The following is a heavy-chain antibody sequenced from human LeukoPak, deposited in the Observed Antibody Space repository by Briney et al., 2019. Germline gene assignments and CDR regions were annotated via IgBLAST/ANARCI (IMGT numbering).Heavy chain of an antibody. Sequence: GGSLRLSCAASGFTFSSYGMHWVRQAPGKGLEWVAVISYDGSNKYYADSVKGRFTISRDNAKNTLYLQMSSLRAEDTAVYYCARGDAYALNYWGQGTLVTVSS. D-gene: IGHD2-2*01. V-gene: IGHV3-30*03. J-gene: IGHJ4*02. CDR1: GFTFSSYG. CDR3: ARGDAYALNY. CDR2: ISYDGSNK.